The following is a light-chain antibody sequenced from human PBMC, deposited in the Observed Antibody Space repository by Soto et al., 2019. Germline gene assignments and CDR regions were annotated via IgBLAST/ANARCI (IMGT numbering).Light chain of an antibody. CDR1: QSVSSN. V-gene: IGKV3D-15*01. CDR3: QQYDNWPWT. J-gene: IGKJ1*01. Sequence: EIVMTQSPATLSVSPGERATLSCRASQSVSSNLAWYQQKPGQAPRLLIYYISTRATGIPARFSGSGSGTDFTLTISSLQSEDFAVYYCQQYDNWPWTFGQGTKVDIK. CDR2: YIS.